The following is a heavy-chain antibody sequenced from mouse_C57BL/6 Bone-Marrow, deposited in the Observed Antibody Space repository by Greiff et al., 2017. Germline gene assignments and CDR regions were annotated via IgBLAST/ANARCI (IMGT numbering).Heavy chain of an antibody. Sequence: QVQLQQPGAELVRPGTSVKLSCKASGYTFTSYWMHWVKQRPGQGLEWIGVIDPSDSYTNYNQKFKGKATLTVDKSSSTAYMQLSSLTSEDSAVYYCARRGYYGSSWLTGSHYAMDYWGQGTSVTVSS. CDR2: IDPSDSYT. CDR1: GYTFTSYW. J-gene: IGHJ4*01. D-gene: IGHD1-1*01. V-gene: IGHV1-59*01. CDR3: ARRGYYGSSWLTGSHYAMDY.